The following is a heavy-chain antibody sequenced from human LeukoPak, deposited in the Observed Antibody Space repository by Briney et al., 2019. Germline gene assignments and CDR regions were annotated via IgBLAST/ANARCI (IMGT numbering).Heavy chain of an antibody. CDR3: ALIAAAGKGLNWFDP. CDR2: INPSGGST. D-gene: IGHD6-13*01. Sequence: GASVKVSCKASGYTFTGYYMHWVRQAPGQGLEWMGIINPSGGSTSYAQKFQGRVTMTRDTSTSTVYMELSSLRSEDTAVYYCALIAAAGKGLNWFDPWGQGTLVTVSS. CDR1: GYTFTGYY. V-gene: IGHV1-46*01. J-gene: IGHJ5*02.